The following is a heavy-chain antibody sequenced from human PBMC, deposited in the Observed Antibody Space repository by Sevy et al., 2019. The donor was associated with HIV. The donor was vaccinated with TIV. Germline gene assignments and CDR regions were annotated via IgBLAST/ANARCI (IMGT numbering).Heavy chain of an antibody. CDR3: ARDQDEDIVVVPAAKYGMDV. CDR1: GGSFSGYY. V-gene: IGHV4-34*01. D-gene: IGHD2-2*01. J-gene: IGHJ6*02. CDR2: INHSGST. Sequence: SETLSLTCGVHGGSFSGYYRSWIRQPPGKGLEWIGEINHSGSTNYNPSLKSRVTISEDTSKNQFSLRLSSVTAADTAVYYCARDQDEDIVVVPAAKYGMDVWGQGTKVTVSS.